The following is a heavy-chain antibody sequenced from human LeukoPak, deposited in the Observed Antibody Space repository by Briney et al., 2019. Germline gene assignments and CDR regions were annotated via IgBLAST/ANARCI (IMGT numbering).Heavy chain of an antibody. CDR3: AKDARAYGSGPLDY. V-gene: IGHV3-23*01. Sequence: PGGSLRLSCAASGFTFSNYYMSWVRQAPGKGLEWASAISTGGGSTYYAASVKGRFTISRDNSKNTLYLQMNSLRAEDMAVYYCAKDARAYGSGPLDYWGQGTLVTVSS. J-gene: IGHJ4*02. CDR1: GFTFSNYY. D-gene: IGHD3-10*01. CDR2: ISTGGGST.